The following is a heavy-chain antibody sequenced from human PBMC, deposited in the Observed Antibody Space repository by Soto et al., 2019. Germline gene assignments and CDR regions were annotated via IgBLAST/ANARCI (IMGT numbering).Heavy chain of an antibody. V-gene: IGHV1-18*01. CDR1: GYTFTSYG. Sequence: ASVKVSCKASGYTFTSYGISWVRQAPGQGLEWMGWISAYNGNTNYAQKLQGRVTMTTDTSTSTAYMELRSLRSDDTAVYYCARDGRCGDPSYYYYGMDVGGQGTTVTGSS. D-gene: IGHD3-10*01. CDR3: ARDGRCGDPSYYYYGMDV. CDR2: ISAYNGNT. J-gene: IGHJ6*02.